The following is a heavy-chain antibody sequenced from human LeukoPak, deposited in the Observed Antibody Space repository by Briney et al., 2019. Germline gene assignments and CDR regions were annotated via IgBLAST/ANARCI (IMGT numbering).Heavy chain of an antibody. D-gene: IGHD6-6*01. CDR3: ARSAYSSSSGFDY. V-gene: IGHV1-69*04. Sequence: SVKVSCKASGYTFTSYGISWVRQAPGQGLEWMGRIIPILGIANYAQKFQGRVTITADKSTSTAYMELSSLRSEDTAVYYCARSAYSSSSGFDYWGQGTLVTVSS. CDR1: GYTFTSYG. J-gene: IGHJ4*02. CDR2: IIPILGIA.